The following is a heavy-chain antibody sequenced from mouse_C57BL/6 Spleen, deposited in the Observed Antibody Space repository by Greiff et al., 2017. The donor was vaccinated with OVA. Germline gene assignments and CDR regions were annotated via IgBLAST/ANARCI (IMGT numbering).Heavy chain of an antibody. CDR3: ARGGYSNFAWFAY. CDR2: IDPSDSET. J-gene: IGHJ3*01. V-gene: IGHV1-52*01. CDR1: GYTFTSYW. D-gene: IGHD2-5*01. Sequence: QVQLQQPGAELVRPGSSVKLSCKASGYTFTSYWMPWVKQRPIQGLEWIGNIDPSDSETHYNQKFKDKATLTVDKSSSTAYMQLSRLTSEDSAVYYCARGGYSNFAWFAYWGQGTLVTVSA.